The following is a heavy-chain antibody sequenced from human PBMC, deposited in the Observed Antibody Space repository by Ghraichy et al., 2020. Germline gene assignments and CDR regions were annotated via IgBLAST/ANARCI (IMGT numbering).Heavy chain of an antibody. CDR2: IYSGGST. V-gene: IGHV3-53*01. Sequence: GESLNISSAASGFTVSSNYMSWVRQAPGKGLEWVSVIYSGGSTYYADSVKGRFTISRDNSKNTLYLQMNSLRAEDTAVYYCARDTVTTWYYYGMDVWGQGTTVTVSS. CDR1: GFTVSSNY. CDR3: ARDTVTTWYYYGMDV. J-gene: IGHJ6*02. D-gene: IGHD4-17*01.